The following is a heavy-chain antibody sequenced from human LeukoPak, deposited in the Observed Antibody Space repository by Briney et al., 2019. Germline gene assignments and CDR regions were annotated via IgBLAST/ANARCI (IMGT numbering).Heavy chain of an antibody. D-gene: IGHD3-22*01. V-gene: IGHV3-11*04. CDR1: GFVFSDYY. J-gene: IGHJ4*02. CDR3: ARALDYDSSGYYFDY. CDR2: ISTRDVTI. Sequence: PGGSLRLSCATSGFVFSDYYMTWIRQAPGKGLEWVSYISTRDVTIHYADSVKGRFTVSRDNAKKSLYLQMNSLRAEDTAVYYCARALDYDSSGYYFDYWGQGTLVTVSS.